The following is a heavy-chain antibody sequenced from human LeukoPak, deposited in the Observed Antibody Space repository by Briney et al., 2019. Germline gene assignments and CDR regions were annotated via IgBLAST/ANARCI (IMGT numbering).Heavy chain of an antibody. J-gene: IGHJ6*02. CDR3: AREFGSGIYGMDV. Sequence: SVKVSCKASGGTFSSYAISWVRQAPGQGLEWMGRIIPILGIANYAQKFQGRVTITADKSTSTAYMELSSLRSEDTAVYYCAREFGSGIYGMDVWGQGTTVTVSS. CDR1: GGTFSSYA. D-gene: IGHD3-10*01. V-gene: IGHV1-69*04. CDR2: IIPILGIA.